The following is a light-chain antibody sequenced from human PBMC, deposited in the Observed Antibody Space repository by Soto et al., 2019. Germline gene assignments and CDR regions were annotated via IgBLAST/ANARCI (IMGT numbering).Light chain of an antibody. CDR1: QSISSY. Sequence: DIQMTQSPSSLSASVGDRVTITCRASQSISSYLNWYQQKPGKAPKLLVYDASTLQSGVASRFSGSGSGTEFTRIISGLQPDESATYYCQQYTNTNNPWMFGQGTKVDIK. V-gene: IGKV1-39*01. CDR3: QQYTNTNNPWM. J-gene: IGKJ1*01. CDR2: DAS.